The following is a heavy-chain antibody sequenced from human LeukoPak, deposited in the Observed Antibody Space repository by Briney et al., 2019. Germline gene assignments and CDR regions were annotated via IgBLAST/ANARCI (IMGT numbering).Heavy chain of an antibody. D-gene: IGHD1-26*01. Sequence: GGSLRLSCAASGFTFSSYAVHWVRQAPGKGLEWVAVISYDGSNKYYADSVKGRFTISRDNSKNTLYLQMNSLRAEDTAVYYCARDIGYYFDYWGQGTLVTASS. V-gene: IGHV3-30-3*01. J-gene: IGHJ4*02. CDR2: ISYDGSNK. CDR3: ARDIGYYFDY. CDR1: GFTFSSYA.